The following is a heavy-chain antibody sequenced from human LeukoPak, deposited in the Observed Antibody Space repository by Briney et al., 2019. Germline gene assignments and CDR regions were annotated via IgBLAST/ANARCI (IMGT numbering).Heavy chain of an antibody. Sequence: PGGSLRLSCAASGFTFIDYSMSWIRQAPGKGLEWVSYISPTSDYTSYADSVKGRFTIFRDNAKNSLYLQMNSLRAEDTALYYCARTLDYGDYQGYFDYWGQGTLVTVSS. D-gene: IGHD4-17*01. J-gene: IGHJ4*02. CDR3: ARTLDYGDYQGYFDY. CDR1: GFTFIDYS. V-gene: IGHV3-11*03. CDR2: ISPTSDYT.